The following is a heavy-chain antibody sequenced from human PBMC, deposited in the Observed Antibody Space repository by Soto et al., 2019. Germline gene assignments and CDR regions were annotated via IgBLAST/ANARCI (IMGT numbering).Heavy chain of an antibody. CDR2: ISSSGSTI. CDR3: ARGYMITFGGVILKDDASDI. V-gene: IGHV3-48*03. Sequence: QTGGSLRLSCAASGFTFSSYEMNWVRQAPGKGLEWVSYISSSGSTIYYADSVKGRFTISRDNAKNSLYLQMNSLRAEDTAVYYCARGYMITFGGVILKDDASDIWGQGTMVTVSS. D-gene: IGHD3-16*02. J-gene: IGHJ3*02. CDR1: GFTFSSYE.